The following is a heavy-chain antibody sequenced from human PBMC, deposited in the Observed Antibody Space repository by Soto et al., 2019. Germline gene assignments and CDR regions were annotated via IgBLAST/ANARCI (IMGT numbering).Heavy chain of an antibody. CDR2: INHSGST. Sequence: SETLSLTCAVYGGSFSGYYWSWIRQPPGKGLEWIGEINHSGSTNYNPSLKSRVTISVDTSKNQFSLKLSSVTAADTAVYYCARGHHYYGSGSTSWFDPWGQGTLVT. V-gene: IGHV4-34*01. D-gene: IGHD3-10*01. CDR1: GGSFSGYY. CDR3: ARGHHYYGSGSTSWFDP. J-gene: IGHJ5*02.